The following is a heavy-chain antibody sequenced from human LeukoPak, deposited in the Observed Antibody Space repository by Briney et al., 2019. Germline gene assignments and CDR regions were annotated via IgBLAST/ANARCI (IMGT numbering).Heavy chain of an antibody. CDR2: ISGSGGST. D-gene: IGHD6-13*01. CDR3: AKYSGSWSWFDP. Sequence: GGSLRLSCAASGFTFSSYAMHWVRQAPGKGLEWVSAISGSGGSTYYADSVKGRFTISRDNSKNTLYVQMNSLRAEDTAVYYCAKYSGSWSWFDPWGQGTLVTVSS. J-gene: IGHJ5*02. V-gene: IGHV3-23*01. CDR1: GFTFSSYA.